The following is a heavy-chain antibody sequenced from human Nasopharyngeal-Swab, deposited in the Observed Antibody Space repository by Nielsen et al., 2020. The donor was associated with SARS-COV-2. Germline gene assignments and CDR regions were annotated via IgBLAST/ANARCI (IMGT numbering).Heavy chain of an antibody. CDR2: ISGSGGST. Sequence: GSLKISCAASGFTFSSYAMSWVRQAPGKGLEWVSAISGSGGSTYYADSVKGRFTISRDNSKNTLYLQMNSLRAEDTAVYYCAKDVSSSWYRGYYGMDVWGQGTTVTVSS. V-gene: IGHV3-23*01. CDR3: AKDVSSSWYRGYYGMDV. CDR1: GFTFSSYA. J-gene: IGHJ6*02. D-gene: IGHD6-13*01.